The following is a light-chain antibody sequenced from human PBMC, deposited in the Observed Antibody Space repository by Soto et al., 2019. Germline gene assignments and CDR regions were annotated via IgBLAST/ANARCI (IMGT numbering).Light chain of an antibody. V-gene: IGKV1D-12*01. Sequence: DLQMTQSPSSVSASVGDRVTITCRASQGLSSWLGLYQQKQGKPPKLLIYAAYSLQRGFPSRYSGGGSGTESPLTISSLQPEDFATNYCQQAKSFPFTFGGGTKVEIK. J-gene: IGKJ4*01. CDR3: QQAKSFPFT. CDR2: AAY. CDR1: QGLSSW.